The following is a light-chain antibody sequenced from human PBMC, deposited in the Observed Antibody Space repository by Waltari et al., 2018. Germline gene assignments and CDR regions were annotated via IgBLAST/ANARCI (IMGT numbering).Light chain of an antibody. CDR3: QVWASSTDHHAV. V-gene: IGLV3-21*04. CDR1: DIGSKS. J-gene: IGLJ7*01. CDR2: YDS. Sequence: SYVLTQPPSVSVAPGQTARLTCAGNDIGSKSVHGYQQKPGQAPVLVIFYDSDRPSGIPERFSGSNSGNTATLSISRVEAGDEAGYYCQVWASSTDHHAVFGGGTQLTVL.